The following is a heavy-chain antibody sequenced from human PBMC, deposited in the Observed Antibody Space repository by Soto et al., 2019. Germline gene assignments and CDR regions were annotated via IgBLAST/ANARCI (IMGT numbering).Heavy chain of an antibody. CDR2: IIPIFGTA. D-gene: IGHD2-15*01. J-gene: IGHJ3*02. CDR1: GGTFSSYA. V-gene: IGHV1-69*05. Sequence: QVQLVQSGAEVKKPGSSVKVSCKASGGTFSSYAISWVRQAPGQGLEWMGGIIPIFGTANYAQKFQGRVTITXXEXTXXADMELSSLRSEDTAVYYCARGGLELVAATFAFDIWGQGTMVTVSS. CDR3: ARGGLELVAATFAFDI.